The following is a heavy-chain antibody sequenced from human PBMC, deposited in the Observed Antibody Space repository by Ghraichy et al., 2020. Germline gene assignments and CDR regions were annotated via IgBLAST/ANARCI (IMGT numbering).Heavy chain of an antibody. Sequence: GESLNITCAASGFTFSTYSMNWVRQAPGKGLEWVSSISSSSSYIYYADSVKGRFTISRDNARNSLYLQMSTLRAEDTAVYYCASGYYNSGTYFSSPFDYWGQGTLVTVSS. V-gene: IGHV3-21*01. J-gene: IGHJ4*02. D-gene: IGHD3-10*01. CDR1: GFTFSTYS. CDR2: ISSSSSYI. CDR3: ASGYYNSGTYFSSPFDY.